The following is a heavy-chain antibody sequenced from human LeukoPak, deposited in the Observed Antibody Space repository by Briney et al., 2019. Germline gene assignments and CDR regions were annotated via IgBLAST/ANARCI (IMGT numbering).Heavy chain of an antibody. V-gene: IGHV4-4*02. CDR1: GGSISSSNW. D-gene: IGHD2-15*01. J-gene: IGHJ2*01. CDR2: IYHSGST. Sequence: SETLSLTCAVSGGSISSSNWWSWVRQPPGKGLEWIGEIYHSGSTNYNPSLKSRVTISVDKSKNQFSLKLSSVTAADTAVYYCARWVSCSGGSCYRPWYFDLWGRGTLVTVSS. CDR3: ARWVSCSGGSCYRPWYFDL.